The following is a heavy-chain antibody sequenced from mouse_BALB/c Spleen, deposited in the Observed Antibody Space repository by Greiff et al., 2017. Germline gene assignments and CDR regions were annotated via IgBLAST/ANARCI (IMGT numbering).Heavy chain of an antibody. CDR2: IWAGGST. Sequence: QVQLKQSGPGLVAPSQSLSITCTVSGFSLTSYGVHWVRQPPGKGLEWLGVIWAGGSTNYNSALMSRLSISKDNSKSQVFLKMNSLQTDDTAMYYCARGTGGNYGRFAYWGQGTLVTVSA. J-gene: IGHJ3*01. CDR3: ARGTGGNYGRFAY. D-gene: IGHD2-1*01. CDR1: GFSLTSYG. V-gene: IGHV2-9*02.